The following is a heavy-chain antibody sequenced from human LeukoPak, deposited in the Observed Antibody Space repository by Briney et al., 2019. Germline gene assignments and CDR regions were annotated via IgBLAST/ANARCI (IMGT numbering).Heavy chain of an antibody. V-gene: IGHV4-61*08. CDR1: GGSISSGGYY. Sequence: PSQTLSLTCTVSGGSISSGGYYWSWIRQPPGKGLEWIGYIYYSGSTNYNPSLKSRVTISVDTSKNQFSLKLSSVTAADTAVYYCARSRSQLLRAFDIWGQGTMVTVSS. J-gene: IGHJ3*02. CDR3: ARSRSQLLRAFDI. D-gene: IGHD2-15*01. CDR2: IYYSGST.